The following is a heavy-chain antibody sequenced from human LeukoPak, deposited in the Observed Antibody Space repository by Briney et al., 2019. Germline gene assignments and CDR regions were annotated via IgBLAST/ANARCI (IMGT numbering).Heavy chain of an antibody. CDR1: GYTFTDYY. CDR3: ARGDEQLAPVDS. V-gene: IGHV1-2*02. J-gene: IGHJ4*02. CDR2: INPKSGGT. D-gene: IGHD6-13*01. Sequence: ASVTVSFKASGYTFTDYYIHWLRQAPGQGLEWMGWINPKSGGTNYVQNFQGRVTMTRDTSISTAYMELTSLRSDDTAVYYCARGDEQLAPVDSWGRGTLVTVSS.